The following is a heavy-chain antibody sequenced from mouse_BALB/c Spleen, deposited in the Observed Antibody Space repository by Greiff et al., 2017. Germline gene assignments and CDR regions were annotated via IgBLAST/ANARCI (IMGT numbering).Heavy chain of an antibody. V-gene: IGHV7-3*02. CDR1: GFTFTDYY. CDR2: IRNKANGYTT. CDR3: ARDISHYFDY. J-gene: IGHJ2*01. Sequence: EVKLVESGGGLVQPGGSLRLSCATSGFTFTDYYMSWVRQPPGKALEWLGFIRNKANGYTTEYSASVKGRFTISRDNSQSILYLQMNTLRAEDSATYYCARDISHYFDYWGQGTTLTVSS.